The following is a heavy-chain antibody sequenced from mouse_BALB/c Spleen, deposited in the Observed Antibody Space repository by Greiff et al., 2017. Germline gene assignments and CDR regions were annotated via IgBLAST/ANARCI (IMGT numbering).Heavy chain of an antibody. CDR2: ISSGGSP. CDR1: GFTFSSYA. J-gene: IGHJ4*01. D-gene: IGHD2-4*01. CDR3: ARVDYDRNYAMDY. Sequence: EVKVVESGGGLVKPGGSLKLSCAASGFTFSSYAMSWVRQSPEKRLEWVAEISSGGSPYYPDSVKGRLTIFRDNARDILYLHMSSMRSRDTTMYYCARVDYDRNYAMDYWGQGTSVTVSS. V-gene: IGHV5-6-5*01.